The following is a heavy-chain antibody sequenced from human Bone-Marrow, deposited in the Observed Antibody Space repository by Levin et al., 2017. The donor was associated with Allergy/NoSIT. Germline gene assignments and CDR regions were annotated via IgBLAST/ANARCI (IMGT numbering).Heavy chain of an antibody. CDR1: GFNFSSYW. V-gene: IGHV3-74*01. D-gene: IGHD4-17*01. Sequence: GESLKISCSASGFNFSSYWMHWVRQAPGKGLVWVSRINRDGSSTSYADSVKGRFTISRDNAKNPLYLQMNSLRAEDTSVYYCARDRVTTNWYFDLWSRGTLVTVSS. J-gene: IGHJ2*01. CDR3: ARDRVTTNWYFDL. CDR2: INRDGSST.